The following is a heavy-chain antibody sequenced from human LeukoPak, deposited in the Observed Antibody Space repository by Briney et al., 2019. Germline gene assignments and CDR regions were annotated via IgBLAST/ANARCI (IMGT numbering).Heavy chain of an antibody. Sequence: ESGPTLVNPTQTLTLTCTFSGFSLSTSGVGVGWIRQPPGKALEWLALIYWNDDKRYSPSLKSRLTITKDTSKNQVVLTMTNMDPVDTATYYRARYTVTLSDDAFDIWGQGTMVTVSS. J-gene: IGHJ3*02. CDR2: IYWNDDK. D-gene: IGHD4-17*01. V-gene: IGHV2-5*01. CDR1: GFSLSTSGVG. CDR3: ARYTVTLSDDAFDI.